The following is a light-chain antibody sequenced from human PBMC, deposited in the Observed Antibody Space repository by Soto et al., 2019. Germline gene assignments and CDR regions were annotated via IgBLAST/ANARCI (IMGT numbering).Light chain of an antibody. CDR3: QQYNDRPGT. CDR2: GAS. V-gene: IGKV3-15*01. CDR1: QSVSSN. J-gene: IGKJ1*01. Sequence: EIVMTQSPATLSVSPGERATLSCRASQSVSSNLAWFQQKPGQAPRLLIYGASTRATGIPATFSGSGSGTEFTLTISSLQSEDFAVYYCQQYNDRPGTFGQGTKVEI.